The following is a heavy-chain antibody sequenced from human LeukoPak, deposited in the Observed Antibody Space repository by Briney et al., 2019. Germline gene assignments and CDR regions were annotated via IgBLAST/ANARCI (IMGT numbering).Heavy chain of an antibody. Sequence: PGGSLRLSCAASEFTFSSYSMNWVRQAPGKGLEWVSIISGRDDTTYYTDSVKGRFTVSRDDSKSTLYLQMNSLRAEDTAVYYCAKARTVAGTAIDYWGQGTLVTVSS. J-gene: IGHJ4*02. CDR2: ISGRDDTT. V-gene: IGHV3-23*01. D-gene: IGHD6-19*01. CDR3: AKARTVAGTAIDY. CDR1: EFTFSSYS.